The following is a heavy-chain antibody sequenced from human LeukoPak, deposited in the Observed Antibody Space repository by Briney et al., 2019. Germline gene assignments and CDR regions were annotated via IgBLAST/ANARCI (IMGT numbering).Heavy chain of an antibody. CDR2: IGSSSTYT. D-gene: IGHD1-26*01. J-gene: IGHJ4*02. V-gene: IGHV3-11*06. CDR1: GFTFSDFY. Sequence: GGSLRGSCAASGFTFSDFYMSWIRQAPGKGLEWVSYIGSSSTYTNYADSVKGRFTISRDNAKNLLYLQISSLRADDTAVYYCARGGQELDNWGQGTLVTVSS. CDR3: ARGGQELDN.